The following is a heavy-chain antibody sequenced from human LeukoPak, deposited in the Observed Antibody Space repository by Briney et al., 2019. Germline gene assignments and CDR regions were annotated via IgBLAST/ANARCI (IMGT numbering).Heavy chain of an antibody. D-gene: IGHD3-22*01. CDR3: ARVGLPYYDLRAAFDI. CDR2: IYSSRGT. Sequence: PGGSLRLSCAASGFTVSSNYMSWVRQAPGKGLEWVSIIYSSRGTNYADSVKGRFTISRDNAKNSLYLQMNSLRAEDTAVYYCARVGLPYYDLRAAFDIWGQGTMVTVSS. J-gene: IGHJ3*02. CDR1: GFTVSSNY. V-gene: IGHV3-66*01.